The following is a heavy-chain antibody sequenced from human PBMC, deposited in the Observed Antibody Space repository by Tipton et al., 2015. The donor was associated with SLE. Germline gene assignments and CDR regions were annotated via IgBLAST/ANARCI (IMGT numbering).Heavy chain of an antibody. D-gene: IGHD6-13*01. J-gene: IGHJ6*03. V-gene: IGHV3-49*04. CDR2: IRSKAYGGTT. CDR3: TRDSIGSSWYYYYYRDV. Sequence: SLRLSCTASGFTFGDYAMSWVRQAPGKGLEWVGFIRSKAYGGTTEYAASVKGRFTISRDDSKSIAYLQMNSLKTEDTAVYYCTRDSIGSSWYYYYYRDVWGKGTTVTVSS. CDR1: GFTFGDYA.